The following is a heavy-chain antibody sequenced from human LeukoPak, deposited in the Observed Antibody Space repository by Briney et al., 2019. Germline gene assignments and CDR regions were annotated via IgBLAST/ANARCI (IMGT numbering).Heavy chain of an antibody. CDR1: GFTFSNAW. V-gene: IGHV3-15*01. D-gene: IGHD3-22*01. CDR2: IKSKTDGGTT. J-gene: IGHJ4*02. CDR3: TTDPSYYYDSSGYYYFDY. Sequence: GGSLRLSCAASGFTFSNAWMSWVRQAPGKGLEWVGRIKSKTDGGTTDYAAPVKGRFTISRDDSKNTLYLQMNSLKTEDTAVYYCTTDPSYYYDSSGYYYFDYWGQGTLVTVSS.